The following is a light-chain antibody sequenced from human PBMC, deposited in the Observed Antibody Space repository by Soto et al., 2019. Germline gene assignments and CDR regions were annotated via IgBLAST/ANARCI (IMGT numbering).Light chain of an antibody. V-gene: IGKV4-1*01. CDR3: QQFHSYPLT. CDR2: WAS. J-gene: IGKJ4*01. Sequence: DIVMTQSPESLAVSLGERATINWKSSQSVLYSCNNKNYLAWYQHKPGQPPKLLLYWASMREAGVPDRISGSGSGTDFTLTINSLQAEDVAVYYCQQFHSYPLTFGGGTKVEIK. CDR1: QSVLYSCNNKNY.